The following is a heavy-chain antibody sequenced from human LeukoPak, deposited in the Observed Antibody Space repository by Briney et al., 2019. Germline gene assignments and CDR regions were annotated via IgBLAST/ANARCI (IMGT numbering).Heavy chain of an antibody. D-gene: IGHD2-2*01. CDR3: AKEWVVEAGSTNWFDP. Sequence: PGGSLRLSCAASGFIFSNYAMSWVRQAPGKGLEWVSGISGSGGSTYYADSVKGRFTISRDNSKNTLYLQMKSLRAEDTAVYYCAKEWVVEAGSTNWFDPWGQGTLVTVSS. CDR1: GFIFSNYA. J-gene: IGHJ5*02. V-gene: IGHV3-23*01. CDR2: ISGSGGST.